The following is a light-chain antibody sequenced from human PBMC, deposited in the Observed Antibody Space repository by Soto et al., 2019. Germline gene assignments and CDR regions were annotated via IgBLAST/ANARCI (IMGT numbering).Light chain of an antibody. CDR1: QSVSSN. V-gene: IGKV3-15*01. J-gene: IGKJ1*01. CDR3: QQYNNWPTWT. Sequence: EIVMTQSPATLSVSPGERATLSCRASQSVSSNLAWYQQKPGQAPRVLIYDASTRATGIPARFSGSGSGPEFTLTISSLQSADFAVYYCQQYNNWPTWTFGQGTKV. CDR2: DAS.